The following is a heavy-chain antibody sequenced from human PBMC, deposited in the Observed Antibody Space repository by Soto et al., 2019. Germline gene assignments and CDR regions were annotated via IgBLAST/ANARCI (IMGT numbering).Heavy chain of an antibody. CDR3: ATVGSITTAGPPFDY. Sequence: PGGSLRLSCAASDLAFSNTWMNWVRQAPGKGLEWVGRIKSKIDGGAIDYAAPVKGRFTISRDDSESTLFLQMNSLQTEDTALYYCATVGSITTAGPPFDYWGHGALVPVSS. CDR1: DLAFSNTW. J-gene: IGHJ4*01. V-gene: IGHV3-15*07. CDR2: IKSKIDGGAI. D-gene: IGHD3-3*01.